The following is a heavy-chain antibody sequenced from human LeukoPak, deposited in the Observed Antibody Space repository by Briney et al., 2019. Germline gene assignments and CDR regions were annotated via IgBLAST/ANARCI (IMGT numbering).Heavy chain of an antibody. CDR2: INHSGST. CDR1: SESFSGYF. CDR3: ARGRYLTTGGGAAAGFLDY. Sequence: SETLSLTCAIYSESFSGYFWSWIRQPPGKGLEWIGEINHSGSTNYNPSLKSRVTISVDTSQKQFSLRLSSVTAADTAVYYCARGRYLTTGGGAAAGFLDYWGQGTLVTVSS. D-gene: IGHD6-13*01. V-gene: IGHV4-34*01. J-gene: IGHJ4*02.